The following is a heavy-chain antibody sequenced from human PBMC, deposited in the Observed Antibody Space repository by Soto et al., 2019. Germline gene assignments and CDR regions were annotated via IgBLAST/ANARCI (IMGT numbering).Heavy chain of an antibody. D-gene: IGHD2-2*01. Sequence: SETLSLTCTVSGGSISSYYWSWIRQPPGKGLEWIGYIYYSGSTNYNPSLKSRVTISVDTSKNQFSLKLSSVTAADTAVYYCARDQAVVVPSARYYYYYGVEVWGQRSTVTDSS. CDR2: IYYSGST. V-gene: IGHV4-59*01. J-gene: IGHJ6*02. CDR3: ARDQAVVVPSARYYYYYGVEV. CDR1: GGSISSYY.